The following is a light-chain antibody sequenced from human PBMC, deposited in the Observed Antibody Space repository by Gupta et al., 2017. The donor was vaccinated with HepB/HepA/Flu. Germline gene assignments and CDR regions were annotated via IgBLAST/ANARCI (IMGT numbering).Light chain of an antibody. J-gene: IGLJ1*01. V-gene: IGLV2-23*02. CDR1: SSDIGSHNV. Sequence: QSALTQPASVPGSPVQSITSYCTGSSSDIGSHNVVSWYQQPPGKAPKPIISELNRRPSGVSNRFSGSKYGNTASLTISGHQAEDEADYYCCSYALSFTYYFGTGTKVTVL. CDR2: ELN. CDR3: CSYALSFTYY.